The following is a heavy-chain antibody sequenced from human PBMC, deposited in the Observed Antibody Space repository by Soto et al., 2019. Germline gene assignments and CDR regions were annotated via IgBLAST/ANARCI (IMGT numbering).Heavy chain of an antibody. CDR1: GFTFSSYS. J-gene: IGHJ4*02. Sequence: GGSLRLSCAASGFTFSSYSMNWVRQAPGKGLEWVSYISSSSTIYYADSVKGRFTISRDNAKNALYLQMNSLRDEDTAVYYCARGFGITMIVVANFDYWGQGTLVTVSS. CDR3: ARGFGITMIVVANFDY. D-gene: IGHD3-22*01. V-gene: IGHV3-48*02. CDR2: ISSSSTI.